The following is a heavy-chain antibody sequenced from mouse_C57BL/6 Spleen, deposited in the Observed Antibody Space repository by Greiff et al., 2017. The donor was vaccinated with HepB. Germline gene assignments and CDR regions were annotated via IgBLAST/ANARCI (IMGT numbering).Heavy chain of an antibody. CDR2: IYPSDSET. J-gene: IGHJ3*01. V-gene: IGHV1-61*01. D-gene: IGHD2-5*01. CDR1: GYTFTSYW. Sequence: VQLQQPGAELVRPGSSVKLSCKASGYTFTSYWMDWVKQRPGQGLEWIGNIYPSDSETHYNQKFKDKATLTVDKSSSTAYMQLSSLTSEDSAVYYCARGELYYSNPWFAYWGQGTLVTVSA. CDR3: ARGELYYSNPWFAY.